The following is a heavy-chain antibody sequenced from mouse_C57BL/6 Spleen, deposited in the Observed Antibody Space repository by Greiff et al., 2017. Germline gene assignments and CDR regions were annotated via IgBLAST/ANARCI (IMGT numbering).Heavy chain of an antibody. V-gene: IGHV5-17*01. CDR3: ARLGRGWYYFDY. CDR2: ISSGSSTI. D-gene: IGHD4-1*01. Sequence: DVKLQESGGGLVKPGGSLKLSCAASGFTFSDYGMHWVRQAPEKGLEWVAYISSGSSTIYYADTVKGRFTISRDNAKNTLFLQMTSLRSEDTAMYYCARLGRGWYYFDYWGQGTTLTVSS. CDR1: GFTFSDYG. J-gene: IGHJ2*01.